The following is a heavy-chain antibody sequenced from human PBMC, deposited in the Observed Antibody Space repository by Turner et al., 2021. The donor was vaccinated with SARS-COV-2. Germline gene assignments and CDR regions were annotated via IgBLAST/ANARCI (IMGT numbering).Heavy chain of an antibody. D-gene: IGHD4-4*01. CDR2: TSNDGSNK. CDR1: AFTFSSYS. Sequence: VQLVAPGGAVVQPWRSLRLSCAASAFTFSSYSRHWVRQAPGKGVEWVAGTSNDGSNKYNDDSVKGRFTISRDDSKNTMYLQMNSLRAEDTAAYYYSRQQGLYSNPMWYFDFWGQGTLVTVSS. CDR3: SRQQGLYSNPMWYFDF. V-gene: IGHV3-30*03. J-gene: IGHJ4*02.